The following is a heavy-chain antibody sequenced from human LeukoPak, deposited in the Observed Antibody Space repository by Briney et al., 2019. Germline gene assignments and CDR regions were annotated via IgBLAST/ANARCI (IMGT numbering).Heavy chain of an antibody. J-gene: IGHJ5*02. V-gene: IGHV1-69*01. Sequence: SVTVSCTASGGTFSIYAISWVRQAPGQGLEWMGGIIPIFGTANYAQRFQGRVTITADESTSTAYMELSSLRSEDTAVYYCYREANWFDPWGQGTLVTVSS. CDR2: IIPIFGTA. CDR3: YREANWFDP. CDR1: GGTFSIYA.